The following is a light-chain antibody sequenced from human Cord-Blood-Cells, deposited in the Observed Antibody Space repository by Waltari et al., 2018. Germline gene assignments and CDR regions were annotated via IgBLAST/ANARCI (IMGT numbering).Light chain of an antibody. CDR2: YDS. V-gene: IGLV3-21*04. J-gene: IGLJ2*01. CDR3: QVWDSSSDHVV. Sequence: SYVLTQPPSVSVAPGKTARITCGGNNIGRKSGHWYQQKPGQAPVLVIYYDSDRPSVIPERFPRSNSGNTATLTISRVEAGDEADYYCQVWDSSSDHVVFGGGTKLTVL. CDR1: NIGRKS.